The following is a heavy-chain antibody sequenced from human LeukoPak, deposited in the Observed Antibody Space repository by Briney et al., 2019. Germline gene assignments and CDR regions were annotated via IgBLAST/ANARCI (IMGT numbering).Heavy chain of an antibody. V-gene: IGHV1-69*02. CDR2: IIPILGIA. CDR1: GGTFSSYT. CDR3: ARSGAVAGALHLEY. D-gene: IGHD6-19*01. J-gene: IGHJ4*02. Sequence: ASVKLSCKASGGTFSSYTISWVRQAPGQGLEWMGRIIPILGIANYAQKFQGRVTITADKSTNTAYMELSSLRSEDTAVYYCARSGAVAGALHLEYWGQGTLVTVSS.